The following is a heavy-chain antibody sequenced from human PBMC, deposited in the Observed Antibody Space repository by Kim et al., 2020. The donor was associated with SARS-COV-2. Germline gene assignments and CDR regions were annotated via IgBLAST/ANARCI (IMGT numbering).Heavy chain of an antibody. CDR3: ARGSVVRGVIGLISPYYYYGMDV. Sequence: ASVKVSCKASGYTFTSYGISWVRQAPVQGLEWMGWISAYNGYTNYAQKLQGRVTMTTDTSTTTVYMELGSLRSDDTAVYYCARGSVVRGVIGLISPYYYYGMDVWGQRTTVTVSS. V-gene: IGHV1-18*01. CDR2: ISAYNGYT. CDR1: GYTFTSYG. D-gene: IGHD3-10*01. J-gene: IGHJ6*02.